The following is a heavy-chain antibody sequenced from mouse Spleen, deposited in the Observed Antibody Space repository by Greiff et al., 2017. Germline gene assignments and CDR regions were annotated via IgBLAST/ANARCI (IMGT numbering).Heavy chain of an antibody. V-gene: IGHV1-39*01. CDR1: GYSFTDYN. CDR3: ASLYGNYWYFDV. J-gene: IGHJ1*01. Sequence: EVKLQESGPELVKPGASVKISCKASGYSFTDYNMNWVKQSNGKSLEWIGVINPNYGTTSYNQKFKGKATLTVDQSSSTAYMQLNSLTSEDSAVYYCASLYGNYWYFDVWGAGTTVTVSS. CDR2: INPNYGTT. D-gene: IGHD2-1*01.